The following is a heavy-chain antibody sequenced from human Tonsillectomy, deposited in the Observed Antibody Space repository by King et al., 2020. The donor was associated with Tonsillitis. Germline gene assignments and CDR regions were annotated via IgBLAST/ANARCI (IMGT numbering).Heavy chain of an antibody. CDR3: ARGDYYDSSGYYPQFDY. D-gene: IGHD3-22*01. CDR2: IYYSGST. J-gene: IGHJ4*02. CDR1: GGSISSYY. Sequence: QLQESGPGLVKPSETLSLTCTVSGGSISSYYWSWIRQPQGKGLEWIGYIYYSGSTNYNPSLKSRVTISVDTSKNQFSLKLSSVTAADTAVYYCARGDYYDSSGYYPQFDYWGQGTLVTVSS. V-gene: IGHV4-59*01.